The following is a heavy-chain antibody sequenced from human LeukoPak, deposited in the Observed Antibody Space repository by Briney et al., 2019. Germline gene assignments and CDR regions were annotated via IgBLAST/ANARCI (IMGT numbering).Heavy chain of an antibody. V-gene: IGHV3-30*04. CDR2: ISYDGSNK. J-gene: IGHJ4*02. Sequence: GGSLRLSCAASGFTFSSYAMHWVRQAPGKGLEWVAVISYDGSNKYYADSVKGRFTISRDNSKNTLYLQMNSLRAEDTAVYYCAKVNSPRLDFDYWGQGTLVTASS. CDR1: GFTFSSYA. CDR3: AKVNSPRLDFDY. D-gene: IGHD2-21*01.